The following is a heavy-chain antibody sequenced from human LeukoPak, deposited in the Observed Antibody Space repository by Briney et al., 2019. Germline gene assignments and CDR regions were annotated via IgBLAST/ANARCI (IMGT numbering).Heavy chain of an antibody. Sequence: SETLSLTCAVYGGSFSGYYWSWIRQPPGKGLEWIGEINHSGSTNYNPSLKSRVTISVDTSKNQFSLKLSSVTAADTAVYYCARGCINITFGGVTPTYYFDYWGQGTLVTVSS. V-gene: IGHV4-34*01. J-gene: IGHJ4*02. D-gene: IGHD3-16*01. CDR3: ARGCINITFGGVTPTYYFDY. CDR2: INHSGST. CDR1: GGSFSGYY.